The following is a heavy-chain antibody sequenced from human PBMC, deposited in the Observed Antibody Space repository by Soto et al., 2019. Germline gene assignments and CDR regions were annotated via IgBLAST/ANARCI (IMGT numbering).Heavy chain of an antibody. CDR1: GYTLTSYD. D-gene: IGHD3-10*01. CDR2: MNPNSGNT. CDR3: ARGLVRGVNWFDP. V-gene: IGHV1-8*01. Sequence: ASVKVSCKASGYTLTSYDSNWVRQATGQGLEWMGWMNPNSGNTGYAQKFQGRVTMTRNTSISTAYMELSSLRSEDTAVYYCARGLVRGVNWFDPWGQGTLVTVSS. J-gene: IGHJ5*02.